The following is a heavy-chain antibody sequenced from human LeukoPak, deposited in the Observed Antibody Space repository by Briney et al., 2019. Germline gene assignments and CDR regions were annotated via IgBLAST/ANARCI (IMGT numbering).Heavy chain of an antibody. CDR3: AREVRRRYSSSWYEEGGFDY. J-gene: IGHJ4*02. CDR1: GFTVSSNY. Sequence: GGSLRLSCAASGFTVSSNYMSWVRQAPGKVLEWFSVIYSGGSTYYADSVKGRFTISRDNSKNTLYLQMNSLRAEDTAVYYCAREVRRRYSSSWYEEGGFDYWGQGTLVTVSS. V-gene: IGHV3-53*01. CDR2: IYSGGST. D-gene: IGHD6-13*01.